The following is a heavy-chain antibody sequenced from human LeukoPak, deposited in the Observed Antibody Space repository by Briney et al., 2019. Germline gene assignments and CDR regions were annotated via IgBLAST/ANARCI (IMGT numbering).Heavy chain of an antibody. CDR1: GFTFSGYG. V-gene: IGHV3-33*01. Sequence: PGGSLRLSCAASGFTFSGYGMHWVRQAPGKGLEWVAVIWYDGSNKYYADSVKGRFTISRDNSKNTLYLQLNSLTAEDTAVCFCARGWQQLLPDYWGQGTLVTVSS. D-gene: IGHD6-13*01. J-gene: IGHJ4*02. CDR2: IWYDGSNK. CDR3: ARGWQQLLPDY.